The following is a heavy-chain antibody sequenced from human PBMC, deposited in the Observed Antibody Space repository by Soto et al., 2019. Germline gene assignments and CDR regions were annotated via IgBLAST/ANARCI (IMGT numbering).Heavy chain of an antibody. V-gene: IGHV1-18*01. Sequence: QVRLVQSGAEVKKPGASVKVSCKASGYTFITHGISWVRQAPGQGLEWMGRISAYNGDTKYAQKVQGRVTLTTDKSTTTAYMEMRSLRSDDTAVYYCARDGTGGVLGLNKYYYVDVWGEGTTVTVSS. CDR1: GYTFITHG. D-gene: IGHD2-8*02. CDR3: ARDGTGGVLGLNKYYYVDV. CDR2: ISAYNGDT. J-gene: IGHJ6*03.